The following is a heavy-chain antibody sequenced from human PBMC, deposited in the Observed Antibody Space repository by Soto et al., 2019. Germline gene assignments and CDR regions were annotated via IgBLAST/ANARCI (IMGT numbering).Heavy chain of an antibody. D-gene: IGHD3-10*01. V-gene: IGHV3-23*01. CDR2: IGGSGSST. J-gene: IGHJ4*02. CDR3: AKDDLWFGELLSHFDS. CDR1: GFTFSSYA. Sequence: GGSLRLSCAASGFTFSSYAMSWVRQVPGKGLEWVSSIGGSGSSTYFADSVKGRFTISRDNSKNTLYLQMNSLRAEDTAVYYCAKDDLWFGELLSHFDSWGQGTLVTVSS.